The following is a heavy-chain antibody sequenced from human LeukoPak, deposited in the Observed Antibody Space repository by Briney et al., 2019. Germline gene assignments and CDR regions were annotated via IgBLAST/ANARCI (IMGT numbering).Heavy chain of an antibody. CDR2: ISNEGTISSDGSIT. Sequence: GGSLRLSCTASGFIFSSYWMHWVRQVPGKGLMCVSRISNEGTISSDGSITSYSDSVKGRFTISRGNAKNTLYLQMNSLRAEDTAVYYCAKGGRYSSGWYRDAFDIWGQGTMVTVSS. D-gene: IGHD6-19*01. J-gene: IGHJ3*02. CDR3: AKGGRYSSGWYRDAFDI. CDR1: GFIFSSYW. V-gene: IGHV3-74*01.